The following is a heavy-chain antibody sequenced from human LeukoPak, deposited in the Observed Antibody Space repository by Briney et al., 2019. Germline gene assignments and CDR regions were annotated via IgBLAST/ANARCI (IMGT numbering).Heavy chain of an antibody. CDR3: ARLSYYYASDPGAFDI. CDR2: IYPGDSDT. CDR1: GYSFTNYW. Sequence: GESLNISRKGSGYSFTNYWIGWVRQMPGKGLEWMGIIYPGDSDTRYSPSFQGQVTISADKSISSACLQWSSLKASDTAMYYCARLSYYYASDPGAFDIWGQGTMVTVSS. D-gene: IGHD3-10*01. V-gene: IGHV5-51*01. J-gene: IGHJ3*02.